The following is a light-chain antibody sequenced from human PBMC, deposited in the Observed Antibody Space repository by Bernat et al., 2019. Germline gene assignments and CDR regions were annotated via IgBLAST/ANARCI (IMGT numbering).Light chain of an antibody. CDR3: QVYGNSPPAYT. V-gene: IGKV3-20*01. Sequence: EIALTQSPGTLSLSPGETATLSCRASQSVSSSYLAWYQQKPGQAPRLLMYATSSRATGIPDRFSGSVSGTDFTLTISRLEPEDFAVYYCQVYGNSPPAYTFGQGTKLEIQ. J-gene: IGKJ2*01. CDR1: QSVSSSY. CDR2: ATS.